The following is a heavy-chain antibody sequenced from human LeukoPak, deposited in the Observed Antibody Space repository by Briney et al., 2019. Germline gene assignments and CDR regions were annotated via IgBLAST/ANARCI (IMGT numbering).Heavy chain of an antibody. V-gene: IGHV1-18*01. CDR3: ARGGVTSFIDY. Sequence: ASVKVSCKASGYTFSVYGVSWVRQAPGQGLEWMGWINTDNGDTSIAQKLQGRVTMTADTSTTTAYMELRGLISDDTAVYYCARGGVTSFIDYWGQGTLVTVSS. CDR2: INTDNGDT. J-gene: IGHJ4*02. D-gene: IGHD2-21*02. CDR1: GYTFSVYG.